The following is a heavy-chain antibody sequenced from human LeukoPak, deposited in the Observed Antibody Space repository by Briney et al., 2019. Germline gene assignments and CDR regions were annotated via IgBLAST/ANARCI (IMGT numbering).Heavy chain of an antibody. CDR3: ARYSGNYRAFDI. Sequence: PGGSLRLSCAASGFTFSSYWMSWVRQAPGKGLEWLANIKQDGSEKYYVDSVKSRFTISRDNPKNSLYLQMNSLRAEDTAVYYCARYSGNYRAFDIWGQGTMVTVSS. J-gene: IGHJ3*02. CDR1: GFTFSSYW. CDR2: IKQDGSEK. V-gene: IGHV3-7*05. D-gene: IGHD1-26*01.